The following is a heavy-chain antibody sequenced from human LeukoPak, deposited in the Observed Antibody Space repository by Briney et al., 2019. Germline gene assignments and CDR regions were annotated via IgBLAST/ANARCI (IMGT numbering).Heavy chain of an antibody. CDR1: GFTFSSYW. Sequence: GESLKISCAASGFTFSSYWMSWVRQAPGKGLEWVANIKQDGSEKYYVDSVKGRFTISRDNAKNSLYLQMNSLRAEDTAVYYCARQKYGDEEYYFDYWGQGTLVTVSS. D-gene: IGHD4-17*01. CDR3: ARQKYGDEEYYFDY. J-gene: IGHJ4*02. V-gene: IGHV3-7*01. CDR2: IKQDGSEK.